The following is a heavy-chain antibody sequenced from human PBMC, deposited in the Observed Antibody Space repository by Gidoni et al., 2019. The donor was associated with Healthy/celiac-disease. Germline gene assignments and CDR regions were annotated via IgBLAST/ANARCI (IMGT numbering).Heavy chain of an antibody. CDR2: ISAYNGNT. CDR3: ARAGLIQLWSPLDY. V-gene: IGHV1-18*01. J-gene: IGHJ4*02. Sequence: QVQLVQYGAEVKKPGASVKVSCKAAGYTFTSYGISWVRQAPGHGLEWMGWISAYNGNTNYAQTLQGRVTMTTDTSTSTAYMELRSLRSDDTSVYYCARAGLIQLWSPLDYWGQGTLVTVSS. D-gene: IGHD5-18*01. CDR1: GYTFTSYG.